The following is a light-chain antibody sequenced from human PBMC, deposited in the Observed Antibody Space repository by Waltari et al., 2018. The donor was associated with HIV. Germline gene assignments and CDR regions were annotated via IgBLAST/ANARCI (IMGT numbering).Light chain of an antibody. CDR2: KAS. J-gene: IGKJ2*01. CDR3: QQYNSDFYT. V-gene: IGKV1-5*03. CDR1: QNVDSW. Sequence: IQMTQSPSILSASVGDRITITCRASQNVDSWLAWYQQRPGRAPTLLIYKASILEYGVPARFSGSGYGTNFTLTINSLHPDDFATYYCQQYNSDFYTFGLGTRLDLK.